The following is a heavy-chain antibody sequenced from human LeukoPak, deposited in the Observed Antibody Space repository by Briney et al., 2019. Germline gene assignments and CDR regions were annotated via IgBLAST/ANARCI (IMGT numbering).Heavy chain of an antibody. CDR3: ARRKVVVAANDAFDI. CDR1: GYSFSSYY. V-gene: IGHV5-51*01. J-gene: IGHJ3*02. D-gene: IGHD2-15*01. Sequence: GESLKISCKGSGYSFSSYYIGWVRQMPGKGLECMGIIYPGDSDTRYSPSFQGQVTISADKSISTAYLQWSSLKASDTAIYYCARRKVVVAANDAFDIWGQGTMVTVSS. CDR2: IYPGDSDT.